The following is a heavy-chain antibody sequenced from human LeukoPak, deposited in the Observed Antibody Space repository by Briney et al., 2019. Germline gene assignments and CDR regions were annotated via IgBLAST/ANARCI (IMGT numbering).Heavy chain of an antibody. CDR1: GGSISSGSYY. D-gene: IGHD2-2*01. J-gene: IGHJ5*02. V-gene: IGHV4-39*01. CDR3: VRQDPLGDCSSSSCPTWRS. Sequence: SETLSLTCTVSGGSISSGSYYWGWIRQPPGKGLEWIGSIYYSGSTYYNPSLKSRVTISVDTSKKQFSLKLSSVTAADTAVYYCVRQDPLGDCSSSSCPTWRSWGQGALVTVSS. CDR2: IYYSGST.